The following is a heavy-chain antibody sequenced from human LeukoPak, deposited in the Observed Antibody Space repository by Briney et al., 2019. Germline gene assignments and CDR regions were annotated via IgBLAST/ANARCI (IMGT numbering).Heavy chain of an antibody. J-gene: IGHJ4*02. Sequence: GGSLRLSCAASGFTVSNNYLSWVRQAPGKGLQWVSIIYSGGTTFYADSAKGRFTISRDNSKNTLYLQMNSLRAEDTAVYYCARDRYYYGSGTYSDYWGQGTLVTVSS. D-gene: IGHD3-10*01. CDR3: ARDRYYYGSGTYSDY. CDR2: IYSGGTT. CDR1: GFTVSNNY. V-gene: IGHV3-53*01.